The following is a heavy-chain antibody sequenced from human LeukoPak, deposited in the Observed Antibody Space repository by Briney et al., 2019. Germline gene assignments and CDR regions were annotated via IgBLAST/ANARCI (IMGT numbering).Heavy chain of an antibody. CDR3: ARVSPYDYYGMDV. Sequence: PGGSLRLSCAASGFTVSSNYMSWVRQAPGKGLEWVSVIYSGGSTYYADSVKGRFTISRHNSKNTLYLQMNRLRAEDTAVYYCARVSPYDYYGMDVWGQGTTVTVSS. V-gene: IGHV3-53*04. D-gene: IGHD3-16*02. J-gene: IGHJ6*02. CDR1: GFTVSSNY. CDR2: IYSGGST.